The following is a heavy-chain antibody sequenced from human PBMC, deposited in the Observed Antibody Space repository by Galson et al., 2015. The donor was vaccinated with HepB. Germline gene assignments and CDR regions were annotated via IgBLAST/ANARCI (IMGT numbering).Heavy chain of an antibody. J-gene: IGHJ4*02. CDR2: MNPVSGHT. V-gene: IGHV1-8*01. CDR1: GYSFTSYD. Sequence: SVKVSCKASGYSFTSYDINWVRQATGQGLEWMGWMNPVSGHTGYAQKFQDRVTMTRNPSITTAYMELRSLTSEDTAVYFCARAAYCSGGTCYMFDQWGQGTLVTVSS. D-gene: IGHD2-15*01. CDR3: ARAAYCSGGTCYMFDQ.